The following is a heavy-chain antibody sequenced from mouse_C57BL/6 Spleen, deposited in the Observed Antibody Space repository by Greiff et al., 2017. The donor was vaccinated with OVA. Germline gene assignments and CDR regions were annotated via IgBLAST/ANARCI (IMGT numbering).Heavy chain of an antibody. Sequence: QVQLKESGAELARPGASVKLSCKASGYTFTSYGISWVKQRTGQGLEWIGEIHPRSGNTYYNEKFKGKATLTADKSSSTAYMELRSLTSEDSAVYFCARCPTTVVAPYWYFDVWGTGTTVTVSS. CDR3: ARCPTTVVAPYWYFDV. V-gene: IGHV1-81*01. CDR2: IHPRSGNT. CDR1: GYTFTSYG. D-gene: IGHD1-1*01. J-gene: IGHJ1*03.